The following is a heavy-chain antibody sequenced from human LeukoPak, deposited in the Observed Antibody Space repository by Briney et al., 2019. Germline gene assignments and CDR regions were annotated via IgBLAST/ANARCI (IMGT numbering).Heavy chain of an antibody. D-gene: IGHD3-10*01. CDR2: INPGDSDT. Sequence: GESLKITCQASGYSFTSSWIGWARQMPGKGLEWMAIINPGDSDTRYSPSFQGQVTISADKSISTVYLQWGSLKASDTAMYYCARQPGAGWFDPWGQGTLVTVSS. CDR3: ARQPGAGWFDP. J-gene: IGHJ5*02. V-gene: IGHV5-51*01. CDR1: GYSFTSSW.